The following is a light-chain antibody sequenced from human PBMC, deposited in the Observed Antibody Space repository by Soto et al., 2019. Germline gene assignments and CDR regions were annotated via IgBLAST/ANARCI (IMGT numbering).Light chain of an antibody. CDR3: ATWDDSLNGQV. CDR2: YDD. J-gene: IGLJ2*01. CDR1: RSNIGNNA. V-gene: IGLV1-36*01. Sequence: QSVLTQPPSVSGAPRQRVTISCSGSRSNIGNNAVNWYQQFPGRAPKLLIYYDDLLPAGVSDRFSCSKSGTSASLAISGLQSEDEADYYCATWDDSLNGQVFGGGTKLTVL.